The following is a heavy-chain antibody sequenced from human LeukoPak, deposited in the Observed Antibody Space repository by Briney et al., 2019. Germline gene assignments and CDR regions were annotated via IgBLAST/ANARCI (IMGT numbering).Heavy chain of an antibody. CDR3: AKVNDFWSAFDY. Sequence: PGGSLRLSCAASGFTFSSYAMSWVRQAPGKGLEWVSAISCSGGSTYYADSVKGRFTISRDNSKNTLYLQMNSLRAEDTAVYYCAKVNDFWSAFDYWGQGTPVTVSS. V-gene: IGHV3-23*01. CDR2: ISCSGGST. J-gene: IGHJ4*02. CDR1: GFTFSSYA. D-gene: IGHD3-3*01.